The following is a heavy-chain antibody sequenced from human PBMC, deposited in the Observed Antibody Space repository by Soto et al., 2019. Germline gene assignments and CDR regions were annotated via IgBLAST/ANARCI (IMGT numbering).Heavy chain of an antibody. V-gene: IGHV1-69*04. J-gene: IGHJ4*02. Sequence: SVKVSCKASGGTFTNYAFSWVRQAPGQGLEWMGRIIPILGIANYAQKFQGRVTITADKSTSTAYMELSSLRSEDTAVYYCARGLDYYDSSGYYSDYWGQGTLVTVSS. CDR1: GGTFTNYA. CDR2: IIPILGIA. CDR3: ARGLDYYDSSGYYSDY. D-gene: IGHD3-22*01.